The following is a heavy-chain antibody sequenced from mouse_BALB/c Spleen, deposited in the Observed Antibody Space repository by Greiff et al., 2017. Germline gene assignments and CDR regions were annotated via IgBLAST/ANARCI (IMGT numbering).Heavy chain of an antibody. V-gene: IGHV1-15*01. D-gene: IGHD1-2*01. CDR2: IDPETGGT. CDR3: NVVHDYGPAWGAY. CDR1: GYTFTDYE. Sequence: QVHVKQSGAELVRPGASVTLSCKASGYTFTDYEMHWVKQTPVHGLEWIGAIDPETGGTAYNQKFKGKATLTADKSSSTAYMELRSLTSEDSAVYYCNVVHDYGPAWGAYRGEGSLVTVSA. J-gene: IGHJ3*01.